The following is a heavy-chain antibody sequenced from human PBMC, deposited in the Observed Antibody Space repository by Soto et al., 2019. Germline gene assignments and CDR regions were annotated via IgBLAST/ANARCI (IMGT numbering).Heavy chain of an antibody. CDR3: AREGSSSGPDYEY. V-gene: IGHV3-72*01. Sequence: EVQLVESGGGLVPPGGSLRLSCAASGFSFSDYYINWVRQAPGKGLEWVGRTRNKASSYTTDYAAFVKGRFTISRDDSKNLIYLQMNSLKTEDTAVYYCAREGSSSGPDYEYWGQGTLVTVSS. CDR2: TRNKASSYTT. CDR1: GFSFSDYY. D-gene: IGHD3-22*01. J-gene: IGHJ4*02.